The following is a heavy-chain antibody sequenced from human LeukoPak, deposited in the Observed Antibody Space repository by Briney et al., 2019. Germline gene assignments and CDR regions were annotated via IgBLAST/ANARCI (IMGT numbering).Heavy chain of an antibody. CDR2: INHSGST. V-gene: IGHV4-34*01. CDR3: ARGWGYYYDSSGYYPPFDY. J-gene: IGHJ4*02. D-gene: IGHD3-22*01. CDR1: GGTFSGYY. Sequence: SETLSLTCAAYGGTFSGYYLSWIRQPPGKGLEWIWEINHSGSTNYNPSLKSRVTISVDTYKNPFSLKLSSVTAADTAVHYCARGWGYYYDSSGYYPPFDYWGQGTLVTVSS.